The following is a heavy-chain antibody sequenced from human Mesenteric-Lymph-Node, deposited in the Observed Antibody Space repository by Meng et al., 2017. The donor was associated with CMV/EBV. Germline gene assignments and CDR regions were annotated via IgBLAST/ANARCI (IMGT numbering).Heavy chain of an antibody. CDR2: ISSGSDAI. Sequence: GESLKISCAASGFMFSTYRMNWVRQAPGKGLEWVSYISSGSDAIYYADSVKGRFTISRDNAKNSLYLQMNSLRVEDTAVYYCAILVNPRSGSYSKPHAFDIWGQGTMVTVSS. CDR1: GFMFSTYR. CDR3: AILVNPRSGSYSKPHAFDI. V-gene: IGHV3-48*04. J-gene: IGHJ3*02. D-gene: IGHD3-10*01.